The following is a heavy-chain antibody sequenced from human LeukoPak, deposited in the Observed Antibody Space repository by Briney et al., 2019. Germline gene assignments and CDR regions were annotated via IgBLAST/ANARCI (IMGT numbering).Heavy chain of an antibody. J-gene: IGHJ5*02. CDR3: AKDPFGYYYGSGSFFDP. D-gene: IGHD3-10*01. CDR1: GFTLSSYA. CDR2: ISGSGGST. V-gene: IGHV3-23*01. Sequence: GGSLRLSCAASGFTLSSYAMSWVRQAPGKGLEWVSAISGSGGSTYYADSVKGRFTISRDNSKNTLYLQMNSLRAEDTAVYYCAKDPFGYYYGSGSFFDPLGPGNPGHRLL.